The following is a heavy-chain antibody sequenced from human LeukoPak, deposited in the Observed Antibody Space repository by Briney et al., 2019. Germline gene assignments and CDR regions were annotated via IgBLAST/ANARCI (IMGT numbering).Heavy chain of an antibody. CDR3: ARARGQLGGYYYYYMDV. Sequence: ASVKVSCKASGYTFTSYGISWVRQAPGQGLEWMGWISAYNGNTNYAQKLQGRVTMTTDTSTSTAYMELRSLRSDDTAVYYCARARGQLGGYYYYYMDVWGKGTAVTVSS. V-gene: IGHV1-18*01. D-gene: IGHD6-6*01. CDR1: GYTFTSYG. J-gene: IGHJ6*03. CDR2: ISAYNGNT.